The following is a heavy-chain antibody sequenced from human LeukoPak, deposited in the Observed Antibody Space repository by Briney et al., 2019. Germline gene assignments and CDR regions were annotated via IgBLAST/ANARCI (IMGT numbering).Heavy chain of an antibody. D-gene: IGHD3-22*01. CDR2: IYPGDSDT. CDR3: ARYYYDTSGYQGPFQH. V-gene: IGHV5-51*01. J-gene: IGHJ1*01. Sequence: PGESLKISCKGSGYTFTSNWIAWVRQMPGKGLEWMGVIYPGDSDTRYRPSFQGQVTISADKSINTAYLQWSSLKASDTAMYYCARYYYDTSGYQGPFQHWGQGTLVTVSS. CDR1: GYTFTSNW.